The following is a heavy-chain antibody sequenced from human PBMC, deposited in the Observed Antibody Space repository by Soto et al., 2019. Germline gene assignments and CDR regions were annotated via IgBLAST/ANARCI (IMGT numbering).Heavy chain of an antibody. CDR1: GFTFSGYY. CDR2: FSSSGYTI. D-gene: IGHD2-15*01. V-gene: IGHV3-11*01. J-gene: IGHJ4*02. CDR3: AKGGGSCCFEY. Sequence: GGSLRLSCEASGFTFSGYYMTWIRQAPGKGLEWISYFSSSGYTIRYADSVEGRFTVSRDDAKKTLYLQMNGLRADDTAEYYCAKGGGSCCFEYWGQGTLVTVSS.